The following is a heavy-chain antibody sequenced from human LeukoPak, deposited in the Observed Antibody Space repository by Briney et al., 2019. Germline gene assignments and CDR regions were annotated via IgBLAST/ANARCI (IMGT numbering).Heavy chain of an antibody. V-gene: IGHV4-59*01. CDR3: AREADYYMDV. D-gene: IGHD6-25*01. Sequence: SETLSLTCAVYGGSFSSYYWSWIRQPPGKGLEWIGYIYYSGRTNYNPSLKSRVTISVDTSKNQFSLKLSSVTAADTAVYYCAREADYYMDVWGKGTTVTVSS. J-gene: IGHJ6*03. CDR2: IYYSGRT. CDR1: GGSFSSYY.